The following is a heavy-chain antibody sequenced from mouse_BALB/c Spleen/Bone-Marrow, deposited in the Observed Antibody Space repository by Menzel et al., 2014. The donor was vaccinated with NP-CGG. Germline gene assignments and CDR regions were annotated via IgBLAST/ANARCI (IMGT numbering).Heavy chain of an antibody. J-gene: IGHJ4*01. V-gene: IGHV7-3*02. CDR2: IRNKPNGYTT. CDR1: GFTFTDYY. CDR3: ARAGHYYAMDY. Sequence: EVKLMESGGGLVRPGGSLRLSCATSGFTFTDYYMSWVRQPPGKALEWLGFIRNKPNGYTTEYSASVKGRFTISRDNSQSILYLQMNTLRAEDSATYYCARAGHYYAMDYWGQGTSVTVSS.